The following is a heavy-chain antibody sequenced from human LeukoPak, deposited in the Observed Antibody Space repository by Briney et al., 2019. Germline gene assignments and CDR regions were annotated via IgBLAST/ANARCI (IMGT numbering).Heavy chain of an antibody. CDR3: ARERREYSGSYRIFDY. Sequence: GGSLRLPCAASGFTFNTYWMSWVRQAPGKGLEWVANIKQDGSEKHYLDSVKGRFTISRDNAKNSLYLEMNSLRAEDTAVYYCARERREYSGSYRIFDYWGQGTLVTVSS. V-gene: IGHV3-7*01. D-gene: IGHD1-26*01. CDR1: GFTFNTYW. J-gene: IGHJ4*02. CDR2: IKQDGSEK.